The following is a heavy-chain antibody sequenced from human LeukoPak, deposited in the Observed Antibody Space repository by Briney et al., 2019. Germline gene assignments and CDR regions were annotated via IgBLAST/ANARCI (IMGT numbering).Heavy chain of an antibody. J-gene: IGHJ6*03. CDR2: INEDGSDK. CDR1: GFTFSDYW. Sequence: PGGSLRLSCAGSGFTFSDYWMTWVRQAPGKGLEWVANINEDGSDKYYVDSVKGRFTISRDNAEKSLYLQINSLRAEDAAVYYCVRDLISRSDFWSGYPYYYYMDVWGKGTTVTVSS. D-gene: IGHD3-3*01. CDR3: VRDLISRSDFWSGYPYYYYMDV. V-gene: IGHV3-7*01.